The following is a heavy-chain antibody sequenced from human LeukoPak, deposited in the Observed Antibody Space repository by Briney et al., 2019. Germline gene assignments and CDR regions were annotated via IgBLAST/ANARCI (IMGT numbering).Heavy chain of an antibody. V-gene: IGHV6-1*01. Sequence: SQTLSLTCAISGDSVSSNSAAWNWVRQSPSRGLEWLGRTYYRSKWYNDYAVSVKSRITIKPDTSKNQFSLQLNSVTPEDTAVYYCAKDIYDWGQYYFDYWGQGTLVTVSS. CDR3: AKDIYDWGQYYFDY. D-gene: IGHD3-9*01. CDR1: GDSVSSNSAA. J-gene: IGHJ4*02. CDR2: TYYRSKWYN.